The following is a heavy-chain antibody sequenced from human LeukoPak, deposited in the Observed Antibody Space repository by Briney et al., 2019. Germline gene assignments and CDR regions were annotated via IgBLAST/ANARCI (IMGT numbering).Heavy chain of an antibody. V-gene: IGHV4-30-2*01. CDR1: GGSISSGGYS. CDR3: ARGDYYDSSAIFDY. CDR2: IYHSGST. J-gene: IGHJ4*02. Sequence: SETLSLTCAVSGGSISSGGYSWSWIRQPPGKGLEWIGYIYHSGSTYYNPSLKSRVTISVDRSKNQFSLKLSPVTAADTAVYYCARGDYYDSSAIFDYWGQGTLVTVSS. D-gene: IGHD3-22*01.